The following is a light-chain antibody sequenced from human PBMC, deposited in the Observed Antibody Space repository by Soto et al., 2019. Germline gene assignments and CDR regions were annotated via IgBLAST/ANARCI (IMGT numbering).Light chain of an antibody. CDR1: QSVARF. CDR3: QQRSNWLT. J-gene: IGKJ4*01. CDR2: DTS. V-gene: IGKV3-11*01. Sequence: EIVLTQSPATLSLSPGERATLSCRASQSVARFLAWYQQKPGQAPRLPIYDTSNRATGIPARFSGSGSGTDFTLTISSLEPEDFAVYYCQQRSNWLTFGGGTKVDIK.